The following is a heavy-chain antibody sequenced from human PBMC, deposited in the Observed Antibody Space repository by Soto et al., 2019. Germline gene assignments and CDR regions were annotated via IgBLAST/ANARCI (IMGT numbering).Heavy chain of an antibody. D-gene: IGHD6-13*01. CDR3: AKTPVTHEADGRGGGGYFDY. CDR2: ISGSGGST. CDR1: GFPFSTCA. Sequence: EVQLLESGGGLVQPGGSLRLSCAASGFPFSTCAMAWVRQAPGKGLEWVSTISGSGGSTYYADSVKGRFTIYRDNSKNPLYLQMTSLRAEDSAVYYCAKTPVTHEADGRGGGGYFDYWGQGTLVTVSS. V-gene: IGHV3-23*01. J-gene: IGHJ4*02.